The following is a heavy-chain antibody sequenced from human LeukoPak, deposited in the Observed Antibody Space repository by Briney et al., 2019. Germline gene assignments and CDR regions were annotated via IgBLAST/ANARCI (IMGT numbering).Heavy chain of an antibody. Sequence: GGSLRLSCAASGFTFSSYSMSWVRQAPGKGLEWVANIKQDGSEKYYVDSVKGRFTISRDNAKNPLYLQMNSLRAEDTAVYYCARDNPLLRFLEWSLWGQGTLVTVSS. CDR2: IKQDGSEK. D-gene: IGHD3-3*01. CDR1: GFTFSSYS. J-gene: IGHJ4*02. V-gene: IGHV3-7*01. CDR3: ARDNPLLRFLEWSL.